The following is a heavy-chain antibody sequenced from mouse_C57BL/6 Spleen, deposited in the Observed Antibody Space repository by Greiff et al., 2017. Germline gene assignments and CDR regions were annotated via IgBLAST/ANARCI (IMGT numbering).Heavy chain of an antibody. D-gene: IGHD2-4*01. V-gene: IGHV1-55*01. J-gene: IGHJ2*01. Sequence: QVQLQQPGAELVKPGASVTMSCKASGYTFTSYWITWVKQRPGQGLEWIGDIYPGSGSTNYNEKFKSKATLTVDTSSSAAYMQLRRLTSEDSAVYDCARYDYGDFDDWGKGTTLTVSS. CDR2: IYPGSGST. CDR1: GYTFTSYW. CDR3: ARYDYGDFDD.